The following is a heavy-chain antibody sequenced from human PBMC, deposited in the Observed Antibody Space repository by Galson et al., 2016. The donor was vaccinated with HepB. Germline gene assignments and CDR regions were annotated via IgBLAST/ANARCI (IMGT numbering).Heavy chain of an antibody. Sequence: SVKVSCKASGYAFTSYYIHWVRQAPGQGLEWMGIINPTGGSTTYSQKFQGRVTMTRDTSTSTVYMELSSLRYEDTAVYYCARDRVSGDFWGQGTLVTVSS. D-gene: IGHD5/OR15-5a*01. CDR1: GYAFTSYY. CDR2: INPTGGST. V-gene: IGHV1-46*01. CDR3: ARDRVSGDF. J-gene: IGHJ4*02.